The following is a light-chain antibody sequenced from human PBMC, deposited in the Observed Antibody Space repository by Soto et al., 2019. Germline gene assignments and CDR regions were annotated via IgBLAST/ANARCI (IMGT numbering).Light chain of an antibody. J-gene: IGKJ4*01. CDR1: QSLLYNSNNKNY. CDR3: QQYFTTPLT. V-gene: IGKV4-1*01. Sequence: DIVMTQSPDSLAVSLGERTTINCKSSQSLLYNSNNKNYLAWYQQKPGQPPKLLIYWASTRDPGVPDRFSGSGSGTDFTLTISSLQAEDVAVYYCQQYFTTPLTFGGGTKVELK. CDR2: WAS.